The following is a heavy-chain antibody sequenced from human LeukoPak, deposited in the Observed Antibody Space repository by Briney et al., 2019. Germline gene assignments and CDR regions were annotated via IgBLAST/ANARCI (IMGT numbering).Heavy chain of an antibody. CDR3: AKIEDGYNTYYFDY. V-gene: IGHV3-30*18. CDR1: GFTFSSYG. CDR2: ISYDGSNK. D-gene: IGHD5-24*01. J-gene: IGHJ4*02. Sequence: GGSLRLSCAASGFTFSSYGMHWVRQAPGKGLEWVAVISYDGSNKYYADFVKGRFTISRDNSKNTLYLQMNSLRAEDTAVYYCAKIEDGYNTYYFDYWGQGTLVTVSS.